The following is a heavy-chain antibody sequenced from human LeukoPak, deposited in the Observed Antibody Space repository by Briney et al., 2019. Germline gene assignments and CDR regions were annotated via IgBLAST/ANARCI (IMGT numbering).Heavy chain of an antibody. J-gene: IGHJ3*02. CDR3: ALSGVVTDAFDI. CDR1: GGSFSGYY. V-gene: IGHV4-34*01. Sequence: ASETLSLTCAVYGGSFSGYYWSWIRQPPGKGLEWIGEINHSGSTNYNPSLKSRVTISVDTSKNQFSLKLSSVTAADTAVYYCALSGVVTDAFDIWGQGTMVTVSS. D-gene: IGHD4-23*01. CDR2: INHSGST.